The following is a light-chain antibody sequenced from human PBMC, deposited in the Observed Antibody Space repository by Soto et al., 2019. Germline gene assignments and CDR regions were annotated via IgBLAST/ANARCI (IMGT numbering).Light chain of an antibody. Sequence: LTQPRSVSGSPGQSVSISCTGTNSDVGGYNLVSWYQQLPGKAPKLIISAVSYRTSGVSDRFSGSKSGNTASLTISGLQAEDEADYYCCSYTATDAWVFGGGTKVTVL. V-gene: IGLV2-11*01. CDR1: NSDVGGYNL. CDR3: CSYTATDAWV. J-gene: IGLJ3*02. CDR2: AVS.